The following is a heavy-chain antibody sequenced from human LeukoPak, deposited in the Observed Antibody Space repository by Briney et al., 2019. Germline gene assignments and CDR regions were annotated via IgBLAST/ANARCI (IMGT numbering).Heavy chain of an antibody. Sequence: SETLSLTCTVSGGSISSYYWSWIRQPPGKGLEWIGYIYYSGSTNYNPSLKGRVTISVDRSKNQFSLKLSSVTAADTAVYYCARDTRVTMVRGVMPLWDYWGQGTLVTVSS. D-gene: IGHD3-10*01. CDR3: ARDTRVTMVRGVMPLWDY. CDR2: IYYSGST. J-gene: IGHJ4*02. CDR1: GGSISSYY. V-gene: IGHV4-59*12.